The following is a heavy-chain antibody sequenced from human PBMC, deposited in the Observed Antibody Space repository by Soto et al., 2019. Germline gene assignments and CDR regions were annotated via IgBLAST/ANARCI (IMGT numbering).Heavy chain of an antibody. CDR2: IIPIFGTA. CDR3: VGGGSWWVVPAAMVFWHWFDP. J-gene: IGHJ5*02. CDR1: GGTFSSYA. D-gene: IGHD2-2*01. V-gene: IGHV1-69*01. Sequence: QVQLVQSGAEVKKPGSPVKVSCKASGGTFSSYAISWVRQAPGQGLEWLGGIIPIFGTANYAQKFQGRVTITAYESTCVAYMELSSLRSENTAVYYFVGGGSWWVVPAAMVFWHWFDPWGQGILVTVSS.